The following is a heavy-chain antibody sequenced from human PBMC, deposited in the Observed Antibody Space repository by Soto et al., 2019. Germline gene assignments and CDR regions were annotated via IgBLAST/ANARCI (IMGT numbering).Heavy chain of an antibody. CDR2: IKQDGCEK. V-gene: IGHV3-7*05. CDR3: AREYSYGYFDY. J-gene: IGHJ4*02. Sequence: GGSLRLSCAASGFTFSSYWMSWVRQAPGKGLEWVANIKQDGCEKYYVDSVKGRFTISRDNAKNSLYLQMNSLRAEDTAVYYCAREYSYGYFDYWGQGTLVTVSS. CDR1: GFTFSSYW. D-gene: IGHD5-18*01.